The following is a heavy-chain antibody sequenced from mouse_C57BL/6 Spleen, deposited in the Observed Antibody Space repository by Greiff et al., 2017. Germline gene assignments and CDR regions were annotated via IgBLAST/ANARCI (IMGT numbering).Heavy chain of an antibody. CDR1: GYTFTSYW. V-gene: IGHV1-50*01. CDR2: IDPSDSYT. Sequence: QVQLQQPGAELVKPGASVKLSCKASGYTFTSYWMQWVKQRPGQGLEWIGEIDPSDSYTNSNQKFKGKATLTVDTSSSTAYMQLSSLTSEDSAVYDCARLGYYGSSSFDYWGQGTTLTVSS. J-gene: IGHJ2*01. CDR3: ARLGYYGSSSFDY. D-gene: IGHD1-1*01.